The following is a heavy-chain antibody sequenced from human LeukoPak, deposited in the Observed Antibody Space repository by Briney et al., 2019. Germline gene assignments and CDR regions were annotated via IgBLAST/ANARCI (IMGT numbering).Heavy chain of an antibody. CDR2: IYSGGDT. V-gene: IGHV3-66*02. CDR1: GFTVISNY. J-gene: IGHJ4*02. Sequence: GGSLRLSCAASGFTVISNYMSWVRQAPGKGLEWVSVIYSGGDTYYADSVKGRFTISRDNSKNTLYLQTNSLRAEDTAVYYCARDLTHGGKTYWGQGTLVTVSS. D-gene: IGHD4-23*01. CDR3: ARDLTHGGKTY.